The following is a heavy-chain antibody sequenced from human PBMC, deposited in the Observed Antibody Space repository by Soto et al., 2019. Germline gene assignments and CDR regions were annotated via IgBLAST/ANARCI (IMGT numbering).Heavy chain of an antibody. V-gene: IGHV5-51*01. D-gene: IGHD3-22*01. CDR2: IYPGDSDT. CDR3: ARHSSTMSYMTDY. CDR1: GYRFTNYW. J-gene: IGHJ4*02. Sequence: PGESLKISCKGSGYRFTNYWIGWVRQMPGQGLEWMGIIYPGDSDTRYSPSFQGQVTISVDKSISTAYLQWSSLKVSDTAMYYCARHSSTMSYMTDYWGQGTLVTVSS.